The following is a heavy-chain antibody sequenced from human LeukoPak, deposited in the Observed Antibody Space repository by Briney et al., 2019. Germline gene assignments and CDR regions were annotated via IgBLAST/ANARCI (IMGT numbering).Heavy chain of an antibody. V-gene: IGHV3-21*01. CDR2: ISSSSSYI. J-gene: IGHJ4*02. CDR3: ARERGFNYFDY. Sequence: GGSLRLSCAASGFTFSTYSMNWVRQAPGKGLEWVSSISSSSSYIYYADSLKGRFTISRDNAKNSLYLQMNSLRAEDTAVYYCARERGFNYFDYWGPGTLVTVSS. CDR1: GFTFSTYS.